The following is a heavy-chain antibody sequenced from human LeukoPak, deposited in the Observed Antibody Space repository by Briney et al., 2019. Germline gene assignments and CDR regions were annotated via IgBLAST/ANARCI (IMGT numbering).Heavy chain of an antibody. D-gene: IGHD5-18*01. J-gene: IGHJ3*02. Sequence: PGRSLRLSCAASGFTFDDYAMHWVRQAPGKGLEWVSGISWNSGSIGYADSVKGRFTISRDNAKNSLYLQMNSLRAEDTALYYCAKDVKLGYSSAFDIWGQGTMVTVSS. CDR3: AKDVKLGYSSAFDI. CDR1: GFTFDDYA. V-gene: IGHV3-9*01. CDR2: ISWNSGSI.